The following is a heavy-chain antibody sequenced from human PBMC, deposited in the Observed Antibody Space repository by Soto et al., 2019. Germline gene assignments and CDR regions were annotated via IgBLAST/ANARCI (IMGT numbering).Heavy chain of an antibody. V-gene: IGHV1-8*01. CDR2: MNPNSGNT. CDR1: GYTFTSYD. J-gene: IGHJ6*02. Sequence: QVQLVQSGAEVKKPGASVKVSCKASGYTFTSYDINWVRQATGQGLEWMGWMNPNSGNTGYAQKFQGRVTMTSNTSTSTAYMELSSLRSEDTAVYYCARRGYSSSWYYYYYYGMDVWGQGTTVTVSS. D-gene: IGHD6-13*01. CDR3: ARRGYSSSWYYYYYYGMDV.